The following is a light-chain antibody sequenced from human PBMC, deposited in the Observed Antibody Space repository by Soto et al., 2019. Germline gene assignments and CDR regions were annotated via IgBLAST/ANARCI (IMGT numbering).Light chain of an antibody. CDR2: GAS. V-gene: IGKV3-20*01. CDR3: QQYGNSPLT. Sequence: EIVLTQSPGTLSLSPGERATLSCRASQSVSSSHLAWYQQKPGQAPRLLIYGASSRATGIPDRFSGSGSGTDFTLTISRLEPEDFAVYYCQQYGNSPLTFGQGTKMEIK. CDR1: QSVSSSH. J-gene: IGKJ1*01.